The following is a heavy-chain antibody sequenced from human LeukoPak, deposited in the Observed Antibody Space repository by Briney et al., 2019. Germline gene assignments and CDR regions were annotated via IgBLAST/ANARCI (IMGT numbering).Heavy chain of an antibody. J-gene: IGHJ4*02. D-gene: IGHD2-2*01. CDR3: ARGGDCSSTSCHVDY. Sequence: GGSLRLSCAASGFTFSSYWMSWVRQAPGEGLEWVANIKQDGSEKYYVDSVKGRFTISRDNAKNSLYLQMNSLRAEDTAVYYCARGGDCSSTSCHVDYWGQGTLVTVSS. CDR1: GFTFSSYW. V-gene: IGHV3-7*01. CDR2: IKQDGSEK.